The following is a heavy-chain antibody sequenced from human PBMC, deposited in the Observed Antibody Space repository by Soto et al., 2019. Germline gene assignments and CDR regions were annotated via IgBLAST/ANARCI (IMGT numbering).Heavy chain of an antibody. Sequence: QVQLVESGGGLVKPGGSLRLSCAASGFTFSDYYMSWIRQAPGKGLEWVSYISRSGSTIYYADSVKGRFTISRDNAKDSLYLQINSLRAEDTAVYYCARQWSNSSTLDPWGQGTLVTVSS. CDR3: ARQWSNSSTLDP. CDR2: ISRSGSTI. J-gene: IGHJ5*02. CDR1: GFTFSDYY. V-gene: IGHV3-11*01. D-gene: IGHD6-6*01.